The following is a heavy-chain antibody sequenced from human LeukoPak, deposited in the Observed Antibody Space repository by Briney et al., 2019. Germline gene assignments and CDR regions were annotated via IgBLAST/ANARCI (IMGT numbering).Heavy chain of an antibody. J-gene: IGHJ4*02. CDR2: IYYSGST. Sequence: SETLSLTCTVSGGSISSYYWSWIRQPPGKGLEWIGYIYYSGSTNYNPSLKSRVTILVDTSKNQFSLKLSSVTAADTAVYYCARGSGPYRRIDYWGQGPLVTVSS. CDR3: ARGSGPYRRIDY. V-gene: IGHV4-59*01. CDR1: GGSISSYY. D-gene: IGHD3-3*01.